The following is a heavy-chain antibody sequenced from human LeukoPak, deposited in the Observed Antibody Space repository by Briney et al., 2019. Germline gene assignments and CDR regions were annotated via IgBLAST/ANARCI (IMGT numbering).Heavy chain of an antibody. CDR3: ARVVAAAGNNWFDP. CDR2: IHDSGST. V-gene: IGHV4-39*07. Sequence: SETLSLTCTVSGGSISSSSYYWGWIRQPPGKGLEWIAYIHDSGSTYNNPSLKSRLSISIDTSKNQFSLKLNFVTAADTAVYYCARVVAAAGNNWFDPWGQGTLVTVSS. D-gene: IGHD6-13*01. J-gene: IGHJ5*02. CDR1: GGSISSSSYY.